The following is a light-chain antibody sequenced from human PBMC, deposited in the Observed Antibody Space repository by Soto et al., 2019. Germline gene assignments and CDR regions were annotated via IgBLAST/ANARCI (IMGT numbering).Light chain of an antibody. Sequence: EIVLTQSPATLSLSPGERATLSCRASQSVSRYLAWYQQKPGQAPRLLIYDASNRATGIPARFSGSGSAKEFTLTISSLQPEDSAVYYCQQYNNWPPGATFGPGTKV. J-gene: IGKJ3*01. CDR2: DAS. CDR3: QQYNNWPPGAT. V-gene: IGKV3-11*01. CDR1: QSVSRY.